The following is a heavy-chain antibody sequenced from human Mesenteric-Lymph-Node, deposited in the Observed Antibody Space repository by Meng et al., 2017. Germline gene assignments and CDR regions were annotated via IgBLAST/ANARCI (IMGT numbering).Heavy chain of an antibody. V-gene: IGHV1-18*01. CDR2: ISAYKSNT. J-gene: IGHJ4*02. CDR1: GYTFTSDG. CDR3: ARDWGIFPSDY. Sequence: QVQLVQAGSGERKPGASVKVPCKASGYTFTSDGISWVRQAPGQGLEWMGWISAYKSNTNYAQKRQGRVTMTTDTSTSTAYMELRSLRSDDTAVYYCARDWGIFPSDYWGQGTLVTVSS. D-gene: IGHD3-16*01.